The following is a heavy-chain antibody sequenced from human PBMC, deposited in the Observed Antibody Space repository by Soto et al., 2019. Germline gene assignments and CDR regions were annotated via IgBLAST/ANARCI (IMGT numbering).Heavy chain of an antibody. CDR1: GGSISSSSYY. V-gene: IGHV4-39*01. CDR2: IYYSGST. CDR3: ATHFGCSGGSCITNWFDP. J-gene: IGHJ5*02. D-gene: IGHD2-15*01. Sequence: QLQLQESGPGLVKPSGTLSLTCTVSGGSISSSSYYWGWIRQPPGKGLEWIGSIYYSGSTYYNPSLESRVTISVDTSKNQFSLKLSSVTAADTAVYYCATHFGCSGGSCITNWFDPWGQGTLVTVSS.